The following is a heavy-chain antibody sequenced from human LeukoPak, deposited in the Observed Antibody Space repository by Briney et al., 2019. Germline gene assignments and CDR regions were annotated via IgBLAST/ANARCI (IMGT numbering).Heavy chain of an antibody. CDR3: ARDYSSSWPRRYFDY. D-gene: IGHD6-13*01. CDR1: GYTFTSYY. CDR2: INPSGDIT. V-gene: IGHV1-46*01. J-gene: IGHJ4*02. Sequence: GASVKVSCKASGYTFTSYYIHWVRQAPGQGLEWMGIINPSGDITSYAQKFQGRVTMTRDTSTSTVYMELSRLRSEDTAVYYCARDYSSSWPRRYFDYWGQGTLVTVSS.